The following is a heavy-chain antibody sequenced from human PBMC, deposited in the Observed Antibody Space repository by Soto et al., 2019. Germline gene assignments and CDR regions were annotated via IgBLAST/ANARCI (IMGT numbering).Heavy chain of an antibody. CDR3: ARGTYMVTTVAFDI. CDR2: IIPIFGTA. Sequence: ASVKVSCKASGGTFSSYAISWVRQAPGQGLEWMGGIIPIFGTANYAQKFQGRVTITADESTSTAYMELSSLRSEDTAVYYCARGTYMVTTVAFDIWGQGTMVTVSS. J-gene: IGHJ3*02. V-gene: IGHV1-69*13. CDR1: GGTFSSYA. D-gene: IGHD4-17*01.